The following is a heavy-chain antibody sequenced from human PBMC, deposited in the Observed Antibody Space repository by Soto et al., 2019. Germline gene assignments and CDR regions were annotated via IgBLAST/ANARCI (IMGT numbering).Heavy chain of an antibody. D-gene: IGHD4-4*01. CDR2: IYYSGST. V-gene: IGHV4-59*08. CDR3: ARLQYYFDY. Sequence: WIRLPPGKGLEWIGYIYYSGSTNYNPSLKSRVTISVDTSKNQFSLKLSSVTAADTAVYYCARLQYYFDYWGQGTLVTVSS. J-gene: IGHJ4*02.